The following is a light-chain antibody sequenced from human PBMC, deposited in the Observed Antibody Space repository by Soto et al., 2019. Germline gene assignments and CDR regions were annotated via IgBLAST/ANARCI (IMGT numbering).Light chain of an antibody. Sequence: QSVLTQPRSVSGSPGQSVTVSCTGTSRDVAVYSYVSWYQQHPGKAPKFLIYEVSKRPSGVSDRFSGSKSGNTASLTISGLQAEDEADYYCTSYTSSSTYVFGTGTKVTVL. J-gene: IGLJ1*01. CDR2: EVS. V-gene: IGLV2-11*01. CDR3: TSYTSSSTYV. CDR1: SRDVAVYSY.